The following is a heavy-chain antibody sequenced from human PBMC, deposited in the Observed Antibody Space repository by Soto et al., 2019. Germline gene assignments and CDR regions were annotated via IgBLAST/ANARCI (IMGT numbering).Heavy chain of an antibody. Sequence: ASVKVSCKASGYTFTSYYMHWVRQAPGQGLEWMGIINPSGGSTSYAQKFQGRVTMTRDTSTSTVYMELSSLRSEDTAVYYCARDVGNYYGSGSYYNALDYWGQGTLVTVSS. V-gene: IGHV1-46*03. J-gene: IGHJ4*02. CDR3: ARDVGNYYGSGSYYNALDY. D-gene: IGHD3-10*01. CDR1: GYTFTSYY. CDR2: INPSGGST.